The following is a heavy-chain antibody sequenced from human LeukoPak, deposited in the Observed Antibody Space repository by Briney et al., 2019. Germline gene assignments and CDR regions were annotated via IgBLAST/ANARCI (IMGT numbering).Heavy chain of an antibody. Sequence: AGGSLRLSCAASGFTFSSYGMHWVRQAPGKGLEWVAFIRGDVSNKYYADSVKGRFTISRDSSKNTLYLQMNSLRAEDTAVYYCAKEIHNYYFDYWGQGTLVTVSS. V-gene: IGHV3-30*02. CDR1: GFTFSSYG. CDR2: IRGDVSNK. J-gene: IGHJ4*02. CDR3: AKEIHNYYFDY.